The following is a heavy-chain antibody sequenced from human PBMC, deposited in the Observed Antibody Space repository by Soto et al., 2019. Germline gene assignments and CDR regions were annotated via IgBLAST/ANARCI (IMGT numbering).Heavy chain of an antibody. J-gene: IGHJ4*02. CDR1: GGSFSGYY. D-gene: IGHD2-2*01. Sequence: SETLSLTCAVYGGSFSGYYWSWIRQPPGKGLEWIGEINHSGSTNYNPSLKSRVTISVDTSKNQFSLKLSSVTAADTAVYYCARGPDIVVVPAAHYFDYWGQGTLVTVSS. CDR3: ARGPDIVVVPAAHYFDY. CDR2: INHSGST. V-gene: IGHV4-34*01.